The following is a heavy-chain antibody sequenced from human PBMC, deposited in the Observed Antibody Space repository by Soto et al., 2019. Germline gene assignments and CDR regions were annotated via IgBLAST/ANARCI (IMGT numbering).Heavy chain of an antibody. CDR3: ARERVATALNYYYYYGMDV. J-gene: IGHJ6*02. V-gene: IGHV3-74*01. CDR1: GFTFSSYW. Sequence: PGGSLRFSCAASGFTFSSYWMHWVRQAPGKGLVWVSRINSDGSSTSYADSVKGRFTISRDNAKNTLYLQMNSLRAEDTAVYYCARERVATALNYYYYYGMDVWGQGTTVTVSS. D-gene: IGHD5-12*01. CDR2: INSDGSST.